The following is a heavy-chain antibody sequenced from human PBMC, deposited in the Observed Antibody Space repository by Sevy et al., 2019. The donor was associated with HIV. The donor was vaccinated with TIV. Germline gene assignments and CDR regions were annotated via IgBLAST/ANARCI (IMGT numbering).Heavy chain of an antibody. J-gene: IGHJ3*02. Sequence: GGSLRLSCAASGFTFSSYSMNWVRQAPGKGLEWVSSISSSSSYIYYADSVKGRFTISRDNAKNSLYLQMNSLRAEDTAVYYCARGRPYSNSPDAFDIWDQGTMVTVSS. V-gene: IGHV3-21*01. CDR1: GFTFSSYS. CDR3: ARGRPYSNSPDAFDI. D-gene: IGHD4-4*01. CDR2: ISSSSSYI.